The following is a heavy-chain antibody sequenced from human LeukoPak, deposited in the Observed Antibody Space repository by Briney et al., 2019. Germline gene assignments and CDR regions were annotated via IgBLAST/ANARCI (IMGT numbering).Heavy chain of an antibody. J-gene: IGHJ3*02. D-gene: IGHD6-13*01. Sequence: SETLSLTCTVSGCSISSYYWSWIRQPPGKGPEWIGHTYYSGSTNYNPSLKSRVTISVATSKTQFSLKLITVSAADRAVYYCARHRDGSRSPRRGFDICGEGKLVTVSS. CDR2: TYYSGST. CDR3: ARHRDGSRSPRRGFDI. V-gene: IGHV4-59*08. CDR1: GCSISSYY.